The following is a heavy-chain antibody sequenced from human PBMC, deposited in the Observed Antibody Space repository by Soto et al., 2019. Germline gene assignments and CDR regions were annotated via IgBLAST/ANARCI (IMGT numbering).Heavy chain of an antibody. CDR2: INHSGST. J-gene: IGHJ4*02. D-gene: IGHD3-10*01. CDR1: GGSFSGYY. Sequence: SETLSLTCAVYGGSFSGYYWSWIRQPPGKGLEWIGEINHSGSTNYNPSLKSRVTISVDTSKNQLSLKLSSVTAADTAVYYCARVGSGIRFFDYWGQGTLVTVSS. CDR3: ARVGSGIRFFDY. V-gene: IGHV4-34*01.